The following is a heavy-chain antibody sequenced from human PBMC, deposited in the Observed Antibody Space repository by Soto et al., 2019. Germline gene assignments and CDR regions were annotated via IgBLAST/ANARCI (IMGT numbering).Heavy chain of an antibody. J-gene: IGHJ4*02. D-gene: IGHD6-13*01. CDR1: GFSLTTSGVG. CDR2: IDWNYVK. CDR3: PTSAIYTSTWSYFDS. Sequence: ESGPTRVNPRQTVTLTGTFAGFSLTTSGVGGGWIRPPPGKALECLALIDWNYVKRYSTSLKSRLTIHKDNSKNQVVLTVTNMDHVDTATYSCPTSAIYTSTWSYFDSRGQGSLLTVSS. V-gene: IGHV2-5*01.